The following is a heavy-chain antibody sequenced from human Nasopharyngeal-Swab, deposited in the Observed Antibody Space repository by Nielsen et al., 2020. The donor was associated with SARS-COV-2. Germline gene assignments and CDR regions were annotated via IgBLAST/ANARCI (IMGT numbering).Heavy chain of an antibody. CDR2: ISSSSSYT. J-gene: IGHJ4*02. CDR3: ARDWRGRYFDY. D-gene: IGHD3-10*01. Sequence: GESLKISCAASGFTFSDYYMSWIRQAPGKGLEWVSYISSSSSYTNYADSVKGRFTISRDNAKNSLYPQMNSLRAEDTAVYYCARDWRGRYFDYWGQGTLVTVSS. V-gene: IGHV3-11*05. CDR1: GFTFSDYY.